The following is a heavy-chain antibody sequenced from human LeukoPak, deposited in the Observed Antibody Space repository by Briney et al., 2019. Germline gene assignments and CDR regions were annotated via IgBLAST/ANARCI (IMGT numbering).Heavy chain of an antibody. J-gene: IGHJ4*02. D-gene: IGHD3-22*01. Sequence: SETLSLTCAVYGGSFSGYYWSWIRQPPGKGLEWIGEINHSGSTNYNPSLKSRVTISVDTSKNQFSLKLSSVTAADTAVYYCARATYFYDSRGYSDYFDFWGQGALVTVSS. CDR3: ARATYFYDSRGYSDYFDF. V-gene: IGHV4-34*01. CDR1: GGSFSGYY. CDR2: INHSGST.